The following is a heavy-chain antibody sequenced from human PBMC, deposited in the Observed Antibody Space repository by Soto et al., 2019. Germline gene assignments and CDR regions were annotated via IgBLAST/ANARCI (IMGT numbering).Heavy chain of an antibody. CDR2: INPNSGGT. V-gene: IGHV1-2*02. Sequence: GASVKVSCKASGYTFTGYYMHWVRQAPGQGLEWMGWINPNSGGTNYAQKFQGRVTMTADKSISTAYMELSRLRSEDTAVYYCAREGEVHLGAFDIWGQGTMVTVS. D-gene: IGHD3-10*01. CDR1: GYTFTGYY. CDR3: AREGEVHLGAFDI. J-gene: IGHJ3*02.